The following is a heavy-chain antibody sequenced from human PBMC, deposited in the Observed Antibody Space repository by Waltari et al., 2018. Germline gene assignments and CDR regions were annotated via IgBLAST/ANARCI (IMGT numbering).Heavy chain of an antibody. CDR2: ISAYNGNT. J-gene: IGHJ4*02. Sequence: QVQMVQSGAGVKKHGASVKVSCQASGYSFTTCVIPWVGQAPGQGLEWMGWISAYNGNTNYAQKLQGRVTMTTDTSTSTAYMELRSLRSDDTAVYYCARAQGQWLVQYYFDYWGQGTLVTVSS. D-gene: IGHD6-19*01. V-gene: IGHV1-18*01. CDR3: ARAQGQWLVQYYFDY. CDR1: GYSFTTCV.